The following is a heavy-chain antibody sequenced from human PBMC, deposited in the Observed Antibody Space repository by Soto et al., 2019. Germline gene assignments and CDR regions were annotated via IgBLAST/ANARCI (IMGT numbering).Heavy chain of an antibody. Sequence: PWESLKISCQGPGYSFAGYWLGWVRQMPRRGLDWMGVIYLCDSDTRYRPSFHGQVTISADKSISTAYLQWGCLNASDTAMYLSASLPGVRGVCDSFDVWGQGTMVTVSS. CDR2: IYLCDSDT. D-gene: IGHD3-10*01. CDR1: GYSFAGYW. CDR3: ASLPGVRGVCDSFDV. V-gene: IGHV5-51*01. J-gene: IGHJ3*01.